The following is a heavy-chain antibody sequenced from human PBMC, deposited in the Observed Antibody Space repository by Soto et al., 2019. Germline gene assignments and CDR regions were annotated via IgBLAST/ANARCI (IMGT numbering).Heavy chain of an antibody. CDR2: INQDGGGT. V-gene: IGHV3-7*03. CDR3: ARYFRGSGRYFFDY. D-gene: IGHD6-19*01. J-gene: IGHJ4*02. Sequence: GGSLRLSCVASGFAFSSSFVGWVRQAPGKGLEWVANINQDGGGTYYVDSVQGRFTISRDNAKDPLFLQLNSLRGEDTAVYYCARYFRGSGRYFFDYWGQGTLVTVSS. CDR1: GFAFSSSF.